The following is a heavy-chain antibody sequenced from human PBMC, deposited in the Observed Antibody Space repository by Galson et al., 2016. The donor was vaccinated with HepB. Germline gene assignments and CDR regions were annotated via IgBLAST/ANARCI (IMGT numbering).Heavy chain of an antibody. Sequence: SVKVSCKASGYTFTLYGIIWVRQAPGQGLEWMGWVSGYNGNTNYAEKLQERVTMTRDTSTSTAYMELRSLRPDDTAVYYCARGPYDILTGYYLTWYFDLWGRGTLVTVSS. V-gene: IGHV1-18*04. CDR2: VSGYNGNT. CDR1: GYTFTLYG. J-gene: IGHJ2*01. CDR3: ARGPYDILTGYYLTWYFDL. D-gene: IGHD3-9*01.